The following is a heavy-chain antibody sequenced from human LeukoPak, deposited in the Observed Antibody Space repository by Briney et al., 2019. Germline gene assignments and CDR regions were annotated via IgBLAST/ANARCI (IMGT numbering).Heavy chain of an antibody. V-gene: IGHV1-18*04. J-gene: IGHJ1*01. D-gene: IGHD1-1*01. CDR1: GYALNTYG. CDR3: TRTTFLGSTYFQH. Sequence: GASVKVSCKASGYALNTYGISWVRQAPGQGLEWVGWICAYNGNTHYAQKLQGRVTMTTDTSTNTAYMEVRSLRPDDTAVYYCTRTTFLGSTYFQHWGQGTLVTVSS. CDR2: ICAYNGNT.